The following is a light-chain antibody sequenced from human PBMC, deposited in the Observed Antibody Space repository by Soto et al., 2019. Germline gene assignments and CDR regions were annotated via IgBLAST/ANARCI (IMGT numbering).Light chain of an antibody. J-gene: IGLJ1*01. V-gene: IGLV2-14*01. CDR2: DVS. Sequence: QSALTQPASVSGSPGQSITISCTGTSSDVGGYNYVSWYQQHPGKAPKLMIYDVSNRSSGVSNRFSGSKSGNTASLTISGLQAEDEAYYYCSSYTSSSTLDVFGTGTKVTVL. CDR3: SSYTSSSTLDV. CDR1: SSDVGGYNY.